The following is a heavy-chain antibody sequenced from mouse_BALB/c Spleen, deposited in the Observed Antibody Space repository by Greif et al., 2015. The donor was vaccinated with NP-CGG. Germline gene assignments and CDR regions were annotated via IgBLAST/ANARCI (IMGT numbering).Heavy chain of an antibody. V-gene: IGHV1S22*01. CDR3: TREDYPYAMDY. J-gene: IGHJ4*01. CDR2: IYPGSGST. CDR1: GYTFTSYW. Sequence: LQQPGSELVRPGASVKLSCKASGYTFTSYWMHWVKQRHGQGLEWIGNIYPGSGSTNYDEKFKSKGTLTVDTSSSTAYMHLSSLTSDDSAVYYCTREDYPYAMDYWGQGTSVTVSS. D-gene: IGHD5-5*01.